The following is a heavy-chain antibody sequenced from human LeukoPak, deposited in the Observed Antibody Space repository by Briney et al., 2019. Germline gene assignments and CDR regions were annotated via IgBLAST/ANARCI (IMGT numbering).Heavy chain of an antibody. CDR2: IYHSGST. CDR3: ARDNGSPIDY. Sequence: SETLSLACTVSGYSISSGYYWGWIRQPPGKGLEWIGSIYHSGSTYYNPSLKSRVTISVDTSKNQFSLKLSSVTAADTAVYYCARDNGSPIDYWGQGTLVTVSS. V-gene: IGHV4-38-2*02. J-gene: IGHJ4*02. CDR1: GYSISSGYY. D-gene: IGHD2-15*01.